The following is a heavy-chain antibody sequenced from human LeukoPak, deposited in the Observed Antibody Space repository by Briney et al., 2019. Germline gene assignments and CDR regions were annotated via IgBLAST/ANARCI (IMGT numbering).Heavy chain of an antibody. CDR2: ISYDGSNK. J-gene: IGHJ4*02. D-gene: IGHD6-13*01. CDR3: ARAIYSSSWYPLVY. Sequence: PGGSLRLSCAASGVTFSSNAMHWVRQAPGQGLEWVAVISYDGSNKDYADSVKGRFTISRDNSKNTLYLQMNSLRAEDTAVYYCARAIYSSSWYPLVYWGQGTLVTVSS. V-gene: IGHV3-30*04. CDR1: GVTFSSNA.